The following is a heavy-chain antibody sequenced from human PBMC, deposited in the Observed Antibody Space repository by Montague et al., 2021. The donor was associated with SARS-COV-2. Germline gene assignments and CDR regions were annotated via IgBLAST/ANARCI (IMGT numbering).Heavy chain of an antibody. CDR1: GGSISSGGYY. CDR3: ARDSGYYDSSGYSYDAFDI. J-gene: IGHJ3*02. Sequence: TLSLTCTVSGGSISSGGYYWSWIRQHPGQGLEWIGYIYHTGSTHYNPSLKSRVTISKETSKNHFSLNLSSVTAADSAAYYCARDSGYYDSSGYSYDAFDIWGQGTKVTVSS. V-gene: IGHV4-31*03. D-gene: IGHD3-22*01. CDR2: IYHTGST.